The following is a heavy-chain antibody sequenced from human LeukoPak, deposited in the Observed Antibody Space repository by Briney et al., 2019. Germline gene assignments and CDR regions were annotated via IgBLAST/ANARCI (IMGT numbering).Heavy chain of an antibody. CDR1: GFTFNSYA. Sequence: PGGSLRLSCAASGFTFNSYAMHWVRQAPGKGLEWVAVISYDGSNKYYADSVKGRFTISRDNSKNTLYLQMNSLRAEDTAVYYCAREKRVQLWSEGGYFDYWGQGTLVTVSS. J-gene: IGHJ4*02. V-gene: IGHV3-30-3*01. D-gene: IGHD5-18*01. CDR3: AREKRVQLWSEGGYFDY. CDR2: ISYDGSNK.